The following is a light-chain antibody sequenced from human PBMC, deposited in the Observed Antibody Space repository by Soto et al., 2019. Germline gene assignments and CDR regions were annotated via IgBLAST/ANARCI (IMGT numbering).Light chain of an antibody. V-gene: IGLV1-47*02. CDR2: SHD. J-gene: IGLJ2*01. CDR1: SSNIGSNY. Sequence: QSVLTQPPSASGTPGQRVTISCSGSSSNIGSNYVYWYHQLPGTAPKLLIYSHDQRPSGVHDRFSGSKSGTSASLAISGLRSEDEADSSCAAWDDSLSGVVFGGGTKLTVL. CDR3: AAWDDSLSGVV.